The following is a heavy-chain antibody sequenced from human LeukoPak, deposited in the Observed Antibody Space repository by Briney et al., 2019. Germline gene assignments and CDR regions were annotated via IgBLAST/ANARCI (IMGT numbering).Heavy chain of an antibody. CDR1: GDSISSSSYY. D-gene: IGHD3-3*01. J-gene: IGHJ5*02. V-gene: IGHV4-39*01. Sequence: SETLSLTCTVSGDSISSSSYYWGWIRQPPGKGLEWIGSIYYGGSTYYNPSLKRRVTISVDTSKNQFSLKLSSVTAADTAVYYSARTTYDFCSGPDYNNWFDPWGQGTLVTVSS. CDR2: IYYGGST. CDR3: ARTTYDFCSGPDYNNWFDP.